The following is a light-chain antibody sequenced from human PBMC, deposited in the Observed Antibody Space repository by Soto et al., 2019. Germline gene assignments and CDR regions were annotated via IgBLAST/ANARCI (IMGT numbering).Light chain of an antibody. CDR1: QGIKND. J-gene: IGKJ1*01. CDR3: LPPTSYPLT. CDR2: PTS. V-gene: IGKV1-17*01. Sequence: DIQMTQSPFSLSASVGDRVTITCRASQGIKNDLGWYQQKPGKAPKRLIYPTSSLQSGVPSRFSGSGSGTQFTLTISVPQPAHFAPYYCLPPTSYPLTFGQGTTVEFK.